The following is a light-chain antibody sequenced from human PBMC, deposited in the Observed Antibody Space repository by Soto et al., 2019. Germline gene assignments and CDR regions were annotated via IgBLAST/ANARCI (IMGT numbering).Light chain of an antibody. CDR1: SSDLTYNS. Sequence: QSALTQPASVSGSLGQSISISCTEDSSDLTYNSVSWYQHHPHKAPKLIIYDVSYRPSGVSTRFSGSQSAGSASLTISGLQAEDEADYYCSSSTPTRGHVFGSGTKVTVL. CDR2: DVS. CDR3: SSSTPTRGHV. V-gene: IGLV2-14*01. J-gene: IGLJ1*01.